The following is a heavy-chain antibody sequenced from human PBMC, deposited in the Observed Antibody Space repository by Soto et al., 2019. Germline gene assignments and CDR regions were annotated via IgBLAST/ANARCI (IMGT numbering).Heavy chain of an antibody. CDR2: TYYRSKWYN. V-gene: IGHV6-1*01. J-gene: IGHJ4*02. CDR1: GDSVSSNSAA. CDR3: ARDLSVSDTAMVPFDY. Sequence: KQSQTLSLTCAISGDSVSSNSAAWNWIRQSPSRGLEWLGRTYYRSKWYNDYAVSVKSRITINPDTSKNQFSLQLNSVTPEDTAVYYCARDLSVSDTAMVPFDYWGQGTLVTVSS. D-gene: IGHD5-18*01.